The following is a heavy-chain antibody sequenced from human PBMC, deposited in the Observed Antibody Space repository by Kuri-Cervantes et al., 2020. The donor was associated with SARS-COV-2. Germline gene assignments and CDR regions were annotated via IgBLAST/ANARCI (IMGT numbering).Heavy chain of an antibody. CDR2: ISYDGSNK. Sequence: GGSLRLSCAASGFTFSSYAMHWVRQAPGKGLEWVAVISYDGSNKYYADSVKGRFTIPRDNSKNTLYLQMNSLRAEDTAVYYCARTLGEDIVVVPAATFDYWGQGTLVTVSS. V-gene: IGHV3-30-3*01. J-gene: IGHJ4*02. CDR3: ARTLGEDIVVVPAATFDY. D-gene: IGHD2-2*01. CDR1: GFTFSSYA.